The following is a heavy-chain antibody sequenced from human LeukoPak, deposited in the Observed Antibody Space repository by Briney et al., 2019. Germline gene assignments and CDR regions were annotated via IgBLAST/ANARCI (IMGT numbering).Heavy chain of an antibody. CDR2: INPNSGGT. J-gene: IGHJ5*02. Sequence: ASVKVSCKASGYTFTGYYIHWVRQAPGQGLEWMGWINPNSGGTNYAQKFQGRVTMPRDTSITTAYMELSGLRSDDTAIYYCARGKLAAPGRTGYNWFDPWGQGTLVTISS. V-gene: IGHV1-2*02. CDR3: ARGKLAAPGRTGYNWFDP. D-gene: IGHD6-13*01. CDR1: GYTFTGYY.